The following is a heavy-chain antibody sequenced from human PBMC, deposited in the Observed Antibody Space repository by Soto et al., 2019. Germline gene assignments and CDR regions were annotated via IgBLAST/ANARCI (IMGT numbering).Heavy chain of an antibody. V-gene: IGHV3-7*03. CDR3: ASLEWESSGYADY. D-gene: IGHD5-12*01. CDR2: IKRDGSEK. CDR1: GFTCGSNW. Sequence: GGSLRLSCAASGFTCGSNWMSWVRQAPGKGLEWVANIKRDGSEKYYVDSVKGRFTISRDNAKNTLYLQMNSLRADDTAVYYCASLEWESSGYADYWGQGTQVTVSS. J-gene: IGHJ4*02.